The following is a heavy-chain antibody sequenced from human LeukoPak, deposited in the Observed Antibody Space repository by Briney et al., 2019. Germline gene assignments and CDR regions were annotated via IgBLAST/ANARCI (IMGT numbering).Heavy chain of an antibody. D-gene: IGHD6-13*01. V-gene: IGHV1-8*01. Sequence: ASVKVSCKASGYTFTSYDINWVRQATGQGLEWMGWMNPNSGNTGYAQKFQGRVIMTRNTSISTAYMELSSLRSEDTAVYYCASLKQQLGGNWFDPWGQGTLVTVSP. CDR3: ASLKQQLGGNWFDP. CDR2: MNPNSGNT. CDR1: GYTFTSYD. J-gene: IGHJ5*02.